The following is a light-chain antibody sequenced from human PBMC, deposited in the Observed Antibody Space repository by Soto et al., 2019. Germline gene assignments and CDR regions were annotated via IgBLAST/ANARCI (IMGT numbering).Light chain of an antibody. CDR2: SNN. J-gene: IGLJ1*01. Sequence: QSVLTQPPSASGTPGQRVTISCSGSSSNIGSNTVNWYQQLPGTAPKLLIYSNNQRPSGVPDRFSGSKSGTSVSLAISGLQSEDEADYYCAAWDDSLNGPFYVFGTGTKVTVL. V-gene: IGLV1-44*01. CDR3: AAWDDSLNGPFYV. CDR1: SSNIGSNT.